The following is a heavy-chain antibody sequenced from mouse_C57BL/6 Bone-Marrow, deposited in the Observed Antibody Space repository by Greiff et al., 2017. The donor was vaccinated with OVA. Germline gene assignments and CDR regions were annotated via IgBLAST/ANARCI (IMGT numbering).Heavy chain of an antibody. CDR1: GFTFSSYA. Sequence: EVQLVESGGGLVKPGGSLKLSCAASGFTFSSYAMSWVRQTPEKRLEWVATISDGGSYTYYPDNVKGRFTISRDNAKNNLYLQMSHLKSEDTAMYYCARDQGGLITSAYWGQGTLVTVSA. V-gene: IGHV5-4*01. D-gene: IGHD1-1*01. CDR3: ARDQGGLITSAY. CDR2: ISDGGSYT. J-gene: IGHJ3*01.